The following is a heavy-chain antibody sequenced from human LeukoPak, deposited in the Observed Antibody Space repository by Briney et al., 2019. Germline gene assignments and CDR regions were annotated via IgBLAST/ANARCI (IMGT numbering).Heavy chain of an antibody. D-gene: IGHD3-9*01. J-gene: IGHJ4*02. Sequence: GGSLGLSCAASGFTFSSYGMHWVRQAPGKGLEWVAVISYDGSNKYYADSVKGRFTISRDNSKNTLYLQMNSLRAEDTAVYYCAKPPGFYDILTAPDYWGQGTLVTVSS. CDR1: GFTFSSYG. V-gene: IGHV3-30*18. CDR3: AKPPGFYDILTAPDY. CDR2: ISYDGSNK.